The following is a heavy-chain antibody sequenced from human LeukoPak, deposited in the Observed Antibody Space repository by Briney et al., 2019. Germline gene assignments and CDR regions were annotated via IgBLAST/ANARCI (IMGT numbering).Heavy chain of an antibody. Sequence: KPSETLSLTCAVYGGSFSRYYWSWIRQPPGKGLEWIGEINHSGSTNYNPSLKSRVTISVDTSKNQFSLKLSSVTAADTAVYYCARRKTYYYGMDVWGQGTTVTVSS. V-gene: IGHV4-34*01. J-gene: IGHJ6*02. CDR1: GGSFSRYY. CDR2: INHSGST. CDR3: ARRKTYYYGMDV. D-gene: IGHD1-14*01.